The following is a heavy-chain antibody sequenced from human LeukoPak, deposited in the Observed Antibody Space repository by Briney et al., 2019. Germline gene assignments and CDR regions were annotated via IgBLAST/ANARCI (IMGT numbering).Heavy chain of an antibody. CDR1: GFTVSSNY. J-gene: IGHJ4*02. D-gene: IGHD1-7*01. CDR3: ARGLETATLGGY. Sequence: VGSLRLSCAASGFTVSSNYMSWVRQAPGKGLEWVSVIWSGGSKYNADSVKGRFSISRVNFKNPMYLQMNSLRAEDTAVYYCARGLETATLGGYWGQGTLVTVSS. V-gene: IGHV3-66*01. CDR2: IWSGGSK.